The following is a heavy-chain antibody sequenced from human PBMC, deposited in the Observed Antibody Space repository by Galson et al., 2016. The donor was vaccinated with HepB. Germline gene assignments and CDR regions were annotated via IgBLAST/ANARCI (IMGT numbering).Heavy chain of an antibody. D-gene: IGHD6-19*01. CDR2: VYYSGST. Sequence: SETLSLTCTVSGGSVSSDSAYWSWIRQPPGKGLEWIGYVYYSGSTKTNPPLKSRVTISVDTSKNQFSLKLNSVTAADTAVYYCARQAVARGYYFAMDVWGQGTTVTVSS. V-gene: IGHV4-61*01. CDR3: ARQAVARGYYFAMDV. J-gene: IGHJ6*02. CDR1: GGSVSSDSAY.